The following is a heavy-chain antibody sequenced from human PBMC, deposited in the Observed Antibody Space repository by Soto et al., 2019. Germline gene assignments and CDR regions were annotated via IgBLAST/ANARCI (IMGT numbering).Heavy chain of an antibody. V-gene: IGHV3-30*18. J-gene: IGHJ6*02. CDR1: GFTFSSYG. CDR2: ISYDGSNK. D-gene: IGHD1-26*01. Sequence: GGSLRLSCAASGFTFSSYGMHWVRQAPGKGLEWVAVISYDGSNKYYADSVKGRFTLSRDNSKNTLYLQMNSLRAEDTAVYYCAKDVVVGATPGSGDYYYYSGMDVWCQGTTVTVSS. CDR3: AKDVVVGATPGSGDYYYYSGMDV.